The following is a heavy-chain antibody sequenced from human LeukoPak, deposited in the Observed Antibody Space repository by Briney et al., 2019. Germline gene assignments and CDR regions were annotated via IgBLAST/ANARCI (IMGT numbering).Heavy chain of an antibody. J-gene: IGHJ4*02. V-gene: IGHV3-30*02. Sequence: GGSLRLSCVTSGLTFTNHGFHWLRQAADKGLEWVAFVRNDGFDTYHSNSVKGRFSISRDDSKNTVYLQMNSLRAEDTAVYYCAKGGFITIFGVVTAYFDYWGQGTLVTVSS. CDR1: GLTFTNHG. CDR3: AKGGFITIFGVVTAYFDY. D-gene: IGHD3-3*01. CDR2: VRNDGFDT.